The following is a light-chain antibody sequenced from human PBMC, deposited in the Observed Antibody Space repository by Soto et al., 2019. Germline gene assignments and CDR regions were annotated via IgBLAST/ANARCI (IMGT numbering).Light chain of an antibody. CDR2: DAS. V-gene: IGKV3-11*01. J-gene: IGKJ1*01. Sequence: EIVLTQSPGTLSLSPGERATLSCRASESVSSYLAWYQQKPGQAPRLLIYDASSRAAGIPDRFSGSGSGTDFTLSISRLEPDDFAVYYCQQSHNWPRTFGQGTKVEIK. CDR3: QQSHNWPRT. CDR1: ESVSSY.